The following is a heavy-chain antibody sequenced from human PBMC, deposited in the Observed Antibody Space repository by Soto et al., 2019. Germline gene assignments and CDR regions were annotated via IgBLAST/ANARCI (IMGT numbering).Heavy chain of an antibody. CDR2: INHSGST. V-gene: IGHV4-34*01. D-gene: IGHD3-10*01. CDR1: GLYFRGYY. CDR3: ARAGGLWFGEFIDY. Sequence: PSETQSLTSTFYGLYFRGYYWSWIRQPPGKGLEWIGEINHSGSTNYNPSLKSRVTISVDTSKNQFSLKLSSVTAADTAVYYCARAGGLWFGEFIDYWGQGTLVTVSS. J-gene: IGHJ4*02.